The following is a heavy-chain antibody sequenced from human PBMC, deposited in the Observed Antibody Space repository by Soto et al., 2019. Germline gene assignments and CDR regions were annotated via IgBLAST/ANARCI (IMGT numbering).Heavy chain of an antibody. J-gene: IGHJ5*02. Sequence: TSETLSLTCTVSGGSISSGDYYWSWIRQPPGKGLEWIGYIYYSGSTYYNPSLKSRVTISVGTSKNQFSLKLSSVTAADTAVYYCARATTGNWFDPWGQGTLVTVSS. V-gene: IGHV4-30-4*01. CDR2: IYYSGST. D-gene: IGHD4-17*01. CDR3: ARATTGNWFDP. CDR1: GGSISSGDYY.